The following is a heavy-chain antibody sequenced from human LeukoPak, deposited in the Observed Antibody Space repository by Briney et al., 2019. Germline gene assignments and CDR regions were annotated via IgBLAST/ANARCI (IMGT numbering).Heavy chain of an antibody. V-gene: IGHV3-74*01. CDR2: INSDGSNT. J-gene: IGHJ5*02. CDR3: APNWFDP. Sequence: GGSLRLSCAASGFTFSDYWMHWVRQAPGKGLVWVSRINSDGSNTNYADAVKGRFTTSRDNAKNTLYLQMNSLRAEDTAVYYCAPNWFDPWGQGTLVTVSS. CDR1: GFTFSDYW.